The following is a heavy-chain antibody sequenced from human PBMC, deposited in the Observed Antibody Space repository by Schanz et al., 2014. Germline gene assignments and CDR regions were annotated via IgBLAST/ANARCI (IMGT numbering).Heavy chain of an antibody. J-gene: IGHJ4*02. CDR3: ARGYGDSPTDF. Sequence: QVQLVQSGAEVKKPGASVRVSCKASGYTFTSYDFNWVRQAPGQGLEWMGWMNPDSGNTGYAQQFQGRVTITADKSSDTAYMELSSLRSEDTAVYYCARGYGDSPTDFWGQGTLVAVSS. CDR2: MNPDSGNT. D-gene: IGHD4-17*01. V-gene: IGHV1-8*01. CDR1: GYTFTSYD.